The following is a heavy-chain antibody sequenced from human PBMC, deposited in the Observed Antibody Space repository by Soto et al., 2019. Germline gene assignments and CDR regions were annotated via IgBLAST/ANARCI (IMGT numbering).Heavy chain of an antibody. CDR3: AKDSASRSHDAFDI. V-gene: IGHV3-30*18. CDR2: ISYDGSNK. D-gene: IGHD2-15*01. Sequence: QVQLVESGGGVVQPGRSLRLSCAASGFTFSSYGMHWVRQAPGKGLEWVAVISYDGSNKYYADSVKGRFTISRDNSKNTLYLQMNSLRAEDTAVYYCAKDSASRSHDAFDIWGQGTMVTVSS. CDR1: GFTFSSYG. J-gene: IGHJ3*02.